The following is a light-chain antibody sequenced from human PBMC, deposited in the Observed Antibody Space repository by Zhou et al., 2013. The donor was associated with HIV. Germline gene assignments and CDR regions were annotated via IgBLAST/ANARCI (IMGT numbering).Light chain of an antibody. CDR1: ESVSSRS. CDR3: QKXNSAPPWT. V-gene: IGKV3-20*01. J-gene: IGKJ1*01. CDR2: AAS. Sequence: EIVLTQSPGTLSLSPGQRATLSCRASESVSSRSVAWYQQKPGQAPRLLIYAASSRAAGISDRFSGSGSGTDFNLTISRLEPEDVATYYCQKXNSAPPWTFGQGTKVEI.